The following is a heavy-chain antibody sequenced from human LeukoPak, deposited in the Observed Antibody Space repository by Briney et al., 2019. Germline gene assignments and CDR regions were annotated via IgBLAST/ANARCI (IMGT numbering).Heavy chain of an antibody. V-gene: IGHV3-23*01. D-gene: IGHD3-16*01. J-gene: IGHJ4*02. Sequence: GGSLRLSCAASGFTFSSYAMSWVRQAPGKGLEWVSLISGSGGTTYYADSVKGRFTISRDNSKNTLYLRMNSVRADDTALYYCAKDAYSTYNFDNWGQGTLVTVSS. CDR1: GFTFSSYA. CDR3: AKDAYSTYNFDN. CDR2: ISGSGGTT.